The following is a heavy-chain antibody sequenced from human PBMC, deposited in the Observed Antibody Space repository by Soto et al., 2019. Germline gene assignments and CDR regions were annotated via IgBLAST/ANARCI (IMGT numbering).Heavy chain of an antibody. Sequence: QVQLVQSGAEVKQPGASVKVSCKASGYTFTNYGFTWVRQAPGQGLEWLGGISTSNGNTKYAQKVQGRLTMTTDTSTSTANMELTSLRSDDTALYYCARTTVTASYYYMDVWGKGSTVTVSS. CDR1: GYTFTNYG. CDR2: ISTSNGNT. V-gene: IGHV1-18*01. CDR3: ARTTVTASYYYMDV. J-gene: IGHJ6*03. D-gene: IGHD4-17*01.